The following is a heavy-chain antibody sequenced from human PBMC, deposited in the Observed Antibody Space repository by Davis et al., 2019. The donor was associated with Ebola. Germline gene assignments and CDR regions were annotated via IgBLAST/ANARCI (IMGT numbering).Heavy chain of an antibody. J-gene: IGHJ4*02. D-gene: IGHD4-11*01. CDR2: IYSGGTT. CDR3: TRLGDYSDYGGHY. CDR1: GFTVSTNF. Sequence: GESLKISCAASGFTVSTNFMSWVRQAPGKGLEWVSVIYSGGTTYYADSVKGRFTISRDDSENTSYLQMNSLKIEDTAVYYCTRLGDYSDYGGHYWGQGTLVTVSS. V-gene: IGHV3-53*01.